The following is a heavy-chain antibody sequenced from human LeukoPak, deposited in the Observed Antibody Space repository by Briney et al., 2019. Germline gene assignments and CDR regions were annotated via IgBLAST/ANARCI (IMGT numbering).Heavy chain of an antibody. Sequence: PSETLSLTCTVSGGSISSYYWSWVRQPPGKGLEWIGYVSYSGSTDYNPSLKSRVIISIDTYKTQFSLRRSSVTAADTAVYYCARENDRYGRIDYWGQGTQVTVSS. CDR3: ARENDRYGRIDY. CDR2: VSYSGST. D-gene: IGHD5-18*01. CDR1: GGSISSYY. V-gene: IGHV4-59*01. J-gene: IGHJ4*02.